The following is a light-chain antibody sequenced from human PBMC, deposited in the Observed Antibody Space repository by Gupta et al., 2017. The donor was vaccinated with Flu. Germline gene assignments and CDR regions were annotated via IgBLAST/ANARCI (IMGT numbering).Light chain of an antibody. CDR1: RDIGND. Sequence: DIQMTQSPSSLSASVGDRVTITCRASRDIGNDLGWYQQKPGQAPKRLIYAASSLQTGVPSRFSGSGSGTEFTLTVNNLQPEDFATYFCLQSKTYPLTFGGGTKVDIK. CDR3: LQSKTYPLT. J-gene: IGKJ4*01. CDR2: AAS. V-gene: IGKV1-17*02.